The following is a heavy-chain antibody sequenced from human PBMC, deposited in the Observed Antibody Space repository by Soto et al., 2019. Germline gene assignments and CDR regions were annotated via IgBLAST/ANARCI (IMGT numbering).Heavy chain of an antibody. CDR1: GYTFTSYA. CDR3: ARSLTIAVAGNIGY. Sequence: ASVKVSCKASGYTFTSYAMHWVRQAPGQRLEWMGWINVGNGNTKYSQKFQGRVTTTWDTSASTAYMELNSLRSEDTAVYYCARSLTIAVAGNIGYWGQGTLVTVSS. J-gene: IGHJ4*02. CDR2: INVGNGNT. D-gene: IGHD6-19*01. V-gene: IGHV1-3*01.